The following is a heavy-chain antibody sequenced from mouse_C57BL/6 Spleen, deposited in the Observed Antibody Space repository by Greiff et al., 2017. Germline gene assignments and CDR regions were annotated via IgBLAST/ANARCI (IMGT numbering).Heavy chain of an antibody. CDR2: IDPEDGAT. D-gene: IGHD1-1*01. Sequence: VQLQQSGAELVKPGASVKLSCTASDFNIKASYMHWVKQRPEQGLEWIGRIDPEDGATKYAPKFQGKATITADTSSNTAYLQLSCLTSEDTAVYYCASSLFYCGSSYGGAYWGQGTLVTVSA. V-gene: IGHV14-2*01. J-gene: IGHJ3*01. CDR3: ASSLFYCGSSYGGAY. CDR1: DFNIKASY.